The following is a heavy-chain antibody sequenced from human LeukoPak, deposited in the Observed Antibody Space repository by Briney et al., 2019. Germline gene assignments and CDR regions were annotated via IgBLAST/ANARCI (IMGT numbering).Heavy chain of an antibody. Sequence: GESLRLSCAASGFTFSDYYMSWIRQAPGKGLEWVSYISGSTTYTTYADSVKGRFTISRDNAKNSLYLQMNSLRGEDTAVYCCAGLGSIAAAGTPDYWGQGTLVTVSS. CDR1: GFTFSDYY. J-gene: IGHJ4*02. V-gene: IGHV3-11*06. CDR3: AGLGSIAAAGTPDY. CDR2: ISGSTTYT. D-gene: IGHD6-13*01.